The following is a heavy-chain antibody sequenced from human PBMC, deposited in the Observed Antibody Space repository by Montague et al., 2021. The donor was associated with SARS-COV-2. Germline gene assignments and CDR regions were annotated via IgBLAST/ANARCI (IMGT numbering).Heavy chain of an antibody. V-gene: IGHV4-59*07. CDR1: GGSISGYY. J-gene: IGHJ6*02. Sequence: SDTLSLTRTVSGGSISGYYWSWIRQPPGKGLEWIGYIYYSGSTKXNPFLESRVTVSVDRSKNQVSLKLSSVTAADTAVYYCARLLRSCTNGVCRTYYYYAMDGWGQGTTVTVSS. CDR2: IYYSGST. CDR3: ARLLRSCTNGVCRTYYYYAMDG. D-gene: IGHD2-8*01.